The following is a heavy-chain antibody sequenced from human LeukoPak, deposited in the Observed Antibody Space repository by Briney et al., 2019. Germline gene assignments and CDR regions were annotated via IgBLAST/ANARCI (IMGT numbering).Heavy chain of an antibody. CDR1: GGSFSGYY. D-gene: IGHD4-23*01. CDR3: ARHPPLRWPQLPFDY. CDR2: INHSGST. Sequence: PSETLSLTCAVYGGSFSGYYWSWIRQPPGKGLEWIGEINHSGSTNYNPSLKSRVTISVDTSKNQFSLKLSSVTAADTAVYYCARHPPLRWPQLPFDYWGQGTLVTVSS. V-gene: IGHV4-34*01. J-gene: IGHJ4*02.